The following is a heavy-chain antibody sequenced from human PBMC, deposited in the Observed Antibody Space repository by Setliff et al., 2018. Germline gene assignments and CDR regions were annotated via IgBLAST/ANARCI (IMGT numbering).Heavy chain of an antibody. D-gene: IGHD3-10*01. CDR3: ARVATLIRGGTVNWFDP. V-gene: IGHV1-2*02. CDR1: GYTFTGYY. J-gene: IGHJ5*02. CDR2: INPNSGVT. Sequence: GASVKVSCKASGYTFTGYYMHWIRQAPGQGLEWVGWINPNSGVTNYAQKLQGKVTMTRDTSISTDYMELSSLRYDDTAVYYCARVATLIRGGTVNWFDPWGQGSLVTVSS.